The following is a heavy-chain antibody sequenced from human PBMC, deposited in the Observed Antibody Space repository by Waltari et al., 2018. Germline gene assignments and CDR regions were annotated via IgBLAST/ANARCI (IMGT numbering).Heavy chain of an antibody. CDR3: ARDEGGQYQGDFDY. J-gene: IGHJ4*02. V-gene: IGHV3-21*01. Sequence: EVQLVESGGGLVKPGGSLRLSCAASGFIFNTFAMNWVRQAPGKGLEGVSSSSSRSTYIYYADSVKGRFTISRDNARSSLFLQMNSLRAEDTAVYYCARDEGGQYQGDFDYWGQGTLVSVSS. D-gene: IGHD3-16*01. CDR2: SSSRSTYI. CDR1: GFIFNTFA.